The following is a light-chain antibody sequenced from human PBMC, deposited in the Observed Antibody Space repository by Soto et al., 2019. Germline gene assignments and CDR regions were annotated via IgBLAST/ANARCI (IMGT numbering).Light chain of an antibody. V-gene: IGKV1-33*01. CDR2: DAS. J-gene: IGKJ5*01. CDR1: QDISNH. Sequence: DIQMTQSPSSLSASVGDRVTITCQASQDISNHLNWYQQKPGKAPRLLIYDASNLETGVPSRFSGSGSGTGFTFTISSLQPEDFATYYCQQYESLPLTFGQGTRLEIK. CDR3: QQYESLPLT.